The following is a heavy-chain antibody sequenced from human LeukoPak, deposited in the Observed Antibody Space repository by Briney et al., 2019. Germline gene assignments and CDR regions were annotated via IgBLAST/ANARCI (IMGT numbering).Heavy chain of an antibody. J-gene: IGHJ3*02. Sequence: ASVKVSCKASGYTFTSYDINWVRQATGQGLEWMGWMNPNSGNTGYVQKFQGRVTMTRNTSISTAYMELSSLRSEDTAVYYCARAPTYVDDAFDIWGQGTMVTVSS. CDR1: GYTFTSYD. CDR3: ARAPTYVDDAFDI. CDR2: MNPNSGNT. D-gene: IGHD3-16*01. V-gene: IGHV1-8*01.